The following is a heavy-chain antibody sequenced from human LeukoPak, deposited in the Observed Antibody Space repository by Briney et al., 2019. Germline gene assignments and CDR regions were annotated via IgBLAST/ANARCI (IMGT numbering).Heavy chain of an antibody. V-gene: IGHV4-59*01. J-gene: IGHJ2*01. D-gene: IGHD3-3*02. CDR2: IYYSGST. CDR1: GGSISSYY. CDR3: ARVLASYWYFDL. Sequence: SETLSLTCTVSGGSISSYYWSWIRQPPGKGLEWIGYIYYSGSTNYNPSLKSRVTISVDTSKNQFSLKLSSVTAADTAVYYCARVLASYWYFDLWGRGTLVTVPS.